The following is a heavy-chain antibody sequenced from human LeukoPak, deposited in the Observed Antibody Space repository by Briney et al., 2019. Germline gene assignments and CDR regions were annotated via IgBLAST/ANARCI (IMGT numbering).Heavy chain of an antibody. V-gene: IGHV4-4*07. CDR2: IYTRGST. D-gene: IGHD6-13*01. Sequence: SETLSLTCSVSGGSISSYHWRWIPRPAGKGLEWIGRIYTRGSTNYNPSPKSRVTTSVDTPQTQFSLQLSSVTAADTAVYYCARVNTRIAAAGRQNWFDPWGQGTLVTVSS. CDR3: ARVNTRIAAAGRQNWFDP. CDR1: GGSISSYH. J-gene: IGHJ5*02.